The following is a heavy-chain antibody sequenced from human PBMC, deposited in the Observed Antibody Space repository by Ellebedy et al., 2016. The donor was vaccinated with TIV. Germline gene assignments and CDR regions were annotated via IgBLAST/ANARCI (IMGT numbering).Heavy chain of an antibody. CDR2: INYRGGT. V-gene: IGHV4-34*01. CDR3: ASTPFSAGSGYHPHDY. J-gene: IGHJ4*02. Sequence: PGGSLRLSCAVYGGSSSGYFWSWIRQPPGKGLEWIGEINYRGGTNYNPSLKSRVTISVDTSKNQFSLNLNSVTAADTAVYFCASTPFSAGSGYHPHDYWGQGILVTVSS. D-gene: IGHD5-12*01. CDR1: GGSSSGYF.